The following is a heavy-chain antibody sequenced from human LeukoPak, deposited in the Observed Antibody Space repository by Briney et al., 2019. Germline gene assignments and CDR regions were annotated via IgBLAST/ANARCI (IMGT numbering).Heavy chain of an antibody. CDR1: GFTFSSYW. V-gene: IGHV3-7*01. Sequence: AGGSLRLSCAASGFTFSSYWMSWVRQAPGKGLEWVANIKQDGSEKYYVDSVKGRFTISRDNAKNSLYLQMNSLRAEDTAVYYCARDVTYYYDSSGYLGAFDIWGQGTMVTVSS. CDR3: ARDVTYYYDSSGYLGAFDI. J-gene: IGHJ3*02. D-gene: IGHD3-22*01. CDR2: IKQDGSEK.